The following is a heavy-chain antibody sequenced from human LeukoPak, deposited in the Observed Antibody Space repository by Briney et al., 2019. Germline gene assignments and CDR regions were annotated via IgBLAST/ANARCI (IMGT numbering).Heavy chain of an antibody. CDR3: AREPDYGDYLDAFDI. CDR1: GFTFSSYA. D-gene: IGHD4-17*01. Sequence: GGSLRLSCAASGFTFSSYAMSWVRQAPGKGLEWVSAISGSGGSTYYADSVKGRFTISRDNAKNSLYLQMNSLRAEDTAVYYCAREPDYGDYLDAFDIWGQGTMVTVSS. V-gene: IGHV3-23*01. J-gene: IGHJ3*02. CDR2: ISGSGGST.